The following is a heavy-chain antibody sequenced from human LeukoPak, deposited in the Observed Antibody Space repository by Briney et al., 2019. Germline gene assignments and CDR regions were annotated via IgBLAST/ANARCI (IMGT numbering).Heavy chain of an antibody. CDR1: GGTFSSYA. Sequence: GASVKVSCKASGGTFSSYAISWVRQAPGQGLEWMGWISAYNGNTNYAQKLQGRVTMTTDTSTSTAYMELRSLRSDDTAVYYCARVLDDYVWGSYDYWGQGTLVTVSS. CDR3: ARVLDDYVWGSYDY. J-gene: IGHJ4*02. D-gene: IGHD3-16*01. CDR2: ISAYNGNT. V-gene: IGHV1-18*01.